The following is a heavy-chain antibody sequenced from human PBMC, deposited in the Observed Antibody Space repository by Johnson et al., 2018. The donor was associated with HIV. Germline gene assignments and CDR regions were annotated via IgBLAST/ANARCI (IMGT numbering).Heavy chain of an antibody. CDR2: ISWNSGSI. V-gene: IGHV3-9*01. Sequence: VQLVESGGGLVQPGGSLRLSCAASGFTFDDYAMHWVRQAPGKGLEWVSGISWNSGSIGYADSVKGRFTISRDNANNSLYLQMNSLRAEDTALYYCAKDTVDIVAKGAFDIWGQGTMVTVFS. CDR3: AKDTVDIVAKGAFDI. J-gene: IGHJ3*02. D-gene: IGHD5-12*01. CDR1: GFTFDDYA.